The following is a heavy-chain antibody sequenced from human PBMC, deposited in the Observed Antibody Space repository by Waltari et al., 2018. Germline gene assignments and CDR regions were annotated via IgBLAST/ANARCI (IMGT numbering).Heavy chain of an antibody. CDR1: RSSIRNNNYY. Sequence: QLQLQESGPGLVKPSETLSLTCTVSRSSIRNNNYYWGWVRQPPGKGLEWIGSFYKSGTTYYNPSLKSRVTISVDTSNNQFSLKLKSVTAADTAVYYCVRGYPDIVATISDYWGQGTLVIVSS. CDR2: FYKSGTT. D-gene: IGHD5-12*01. CDR3: VRGYPDIVATISDY. V-gene: IGHV4-39*07. J-gene: IGHJ4*02.